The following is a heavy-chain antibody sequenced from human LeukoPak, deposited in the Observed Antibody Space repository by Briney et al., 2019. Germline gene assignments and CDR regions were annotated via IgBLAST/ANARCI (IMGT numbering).Heavy chain of an antibody. J-gene: IGHJ4*02. V-gene: IGHV4-4*02. CDR2: IYHSGST. Sequence: SETLSLTCAVSGGSISSSNWWSWVRQPPGKGLEWIGVIYHSGSTNYNPSLKSRVTISVDKSKNQFYLKLSSVTAADTAVYYCARAGSGSYYPYYFDYWGQGTLVTVSS. CDR3: ARAGSGSYYPYYFDY. CDR1: GGSISSSNW. D-gene: IGHD3-10*01.